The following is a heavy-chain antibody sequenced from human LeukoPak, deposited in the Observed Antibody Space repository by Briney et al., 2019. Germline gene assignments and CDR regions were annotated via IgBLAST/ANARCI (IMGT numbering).Heavy chain of an antibody. CDR3: ARVFGGWLVPDAFDI. J-gene: IGHJ3*02. Sequence: GGSLRLSCAASGFTVSSNYMSWVRQAPGKGLEWVSVIYSGGSTYYADSVKGRFTISRHNSKNTLYLQMNSLRAEDTAVYYCARVFGGWLVPDAFDIWGQGTMVTVSS. V-gene: IGHV3-53*04. CDR2: IYSGGST. D-gene: IGHD6-19*01. CDR1: GFTVSSNY.